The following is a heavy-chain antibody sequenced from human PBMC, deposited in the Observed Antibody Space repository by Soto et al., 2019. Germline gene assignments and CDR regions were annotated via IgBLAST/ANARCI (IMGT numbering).Heavy chain of an antibody. D-gene: IGHD3-10*01. CDR3: ARLTRDVRFGELFRVGYYYYGMDV. J-gene: IGHJ6*02. Sequence: SETLSLTCTVSGGSISSSSYYWGWIRQPPGKGLEWIGSIYYSGSTYYNPSLKSRVTISVDTSKNQFSLKLSSVTAADTAVYYCARLTRDVRFGELFRVGYYYYGMDVWGQGTTVTVSS. V-gene: IGHV4-39*01. CDR1: GGSISSSSYY. CDR2: IYYSGST.